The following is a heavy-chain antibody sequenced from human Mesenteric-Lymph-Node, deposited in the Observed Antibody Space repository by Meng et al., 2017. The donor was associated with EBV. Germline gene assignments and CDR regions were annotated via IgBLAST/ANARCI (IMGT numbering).Heavy chain of an antibody. CDR3: ARVGQWLPIDY. D-gene: IGHD6-19*01. Sequence: QVQLQESSPGLVKPSGTLSRTCAVSGGSASSSHCWSWVRQPPGKGLESIGEIYHSGTTIYNPSLKSRVTLSGDRSKNQFSLNLSSVTAADTAVYYCARVGQWLPIDYWGQGTLVTASS. CDR2: IYHSGTT. CDR1: GGSASSSHC. J-gene: IGHJ4*02. V-gene: IGHV4-4*02.